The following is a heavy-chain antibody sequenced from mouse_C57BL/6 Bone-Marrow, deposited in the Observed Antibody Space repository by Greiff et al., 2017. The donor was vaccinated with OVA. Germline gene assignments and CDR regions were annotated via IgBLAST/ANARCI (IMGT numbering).Heavy chain of an antibody. V-gene: IGHV5-12*01. CDR1: GFTFSDYY. Sequence: EVKLVESGGGLVQPGGSLKLSCAASGFTFSDYYMYWIRQTPEKRLEWVAYISNGGGSTYYPDTVKGRFTISRDNAKNTLYLQMSRLKSEDTAMYYCARDCYAMDYWGQGTSVTVSS. J-gene: IGHJ4*01. CDR2: ISNGGGST. CDR3: ARDCYAMDY.